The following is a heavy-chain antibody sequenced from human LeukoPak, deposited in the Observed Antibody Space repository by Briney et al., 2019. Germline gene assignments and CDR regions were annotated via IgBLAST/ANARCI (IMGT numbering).Heavy chain of an antibody. CDR3: ARAGTNLGDYDY. Sequence: SGTLSLTCAVSGGYISSFYWWSWVRQPPGKGLEWIGEIYHSGSTYYNPSLKSRVTTSVDTSKNEFSLNLSPVTAADTAVYYCARAGTNLGDYDYWGQGTLVTVSS. V-gene: IGHV4-4*02. D-gene: IGHD4-17*01. CDR2: IYHSGST. CDR1: GGYISSFYW. J-gene: IGHJ4*02.